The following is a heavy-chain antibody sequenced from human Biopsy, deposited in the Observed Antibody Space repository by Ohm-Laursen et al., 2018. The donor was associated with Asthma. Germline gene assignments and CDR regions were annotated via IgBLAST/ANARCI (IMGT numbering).Heavy chain of an antibody. J-gene: IGHJ4*02. D-gene: IGHD1-14*01. CDR1: GFTFSHYN. V-gene: IGHV3-21*01. CDR3: ARDGPELPTELDY. CDR2: ITDTSRYI. Sequence: SLRLSCAASGFTFSHYNMNWVRQAPGKGLEWVSSITDTSRYIKYADSVRGRFTLSRDNAKNSLYLQVNSLRDGHTAVYYCARDGPELPTELDYWGPGTLVTVSS.